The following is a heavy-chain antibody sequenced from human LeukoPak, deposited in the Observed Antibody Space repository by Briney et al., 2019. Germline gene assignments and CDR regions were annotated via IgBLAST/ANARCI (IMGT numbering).Heavy chain of an antibody. D-gene: IGHD6-13*01. Sequence: GGSLRLSCAASGFTFDDYTMHWVRQAPGKGLEWVSLISWDGGSTYYADSVKGRFTISRDNSKNSLYLQMNSLRPEDTALYYCAKDSKYNSSPGNSQLDSWGQGTLVTVSS. CDR2: ISWDGGST. V-gene: IGHV3-43*01. J-gene: IGHJ4*02. CDR1: GFTFDDYT. CDR3: AKDSKYNSSPGNSQLDS.